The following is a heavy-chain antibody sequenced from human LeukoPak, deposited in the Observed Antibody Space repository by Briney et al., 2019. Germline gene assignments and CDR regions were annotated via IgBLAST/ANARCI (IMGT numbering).Heavy chain of an antibody. CDR3: ARDAFLAAACYYYFDY. V-gene: IGHV1-46*01. D-gene: IGHD6-13*01. CDR1: GYTFTSSY. CDR2: INPSGGST. Sequence: GASVTVSCTASGYTFTSSYMHWVRQAPGQGLEWMGIINPSGGSTSYAQKFQGRVTMTRDMSTSTVYMELSSLRSEDTAVYYCARDAFLAAACYYYFDYWGQGTLVTVSS. J-gene: IGHJ4*02.